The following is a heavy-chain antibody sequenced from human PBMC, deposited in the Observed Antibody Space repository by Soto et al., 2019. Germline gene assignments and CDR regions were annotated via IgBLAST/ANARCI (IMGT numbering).Heavy chain of an antibody. V-gene: IGHV1-18*01. CDR1: GYTFTSYG. CDR2: ISAYDSNT. J-gene: IGHJ3*01. Sequence: GASVKVSCKASGYTFTSYGISWVRQTLGQGLECMGWISAYDSNTNYAQKLQGRATITWDTSTSTAYMDLSGLRSEDTAVYYCARYRTKVPVAFDVWGQGTMVTVSS. CDR3: ARYRTKVPVAFDV. D-gene: IGHD3-16*02.